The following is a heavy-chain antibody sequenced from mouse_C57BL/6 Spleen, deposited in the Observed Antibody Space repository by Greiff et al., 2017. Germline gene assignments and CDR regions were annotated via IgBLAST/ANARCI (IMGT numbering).Heavy chain of an antibody. CDR2: IDPSDSYT. CDR3: ARRGGYHYYAMDY. V-gene: IGHV1-59*01. Sequence: QVQLQQPGAELVRPGTSVKLSCKASGYTFTSYWMHWVKQRPGQGLEWIGVIDPSDSYTNYNQKVKGKATLTVDTASSTAYMQLSSLTAEDSAVYYCARRGGYHYYAMDYWGKGTSVTVSS. D-gene: IGHD2-2*01. CDR1: GYTFTSYW. J-gene: IGHJ4*01.